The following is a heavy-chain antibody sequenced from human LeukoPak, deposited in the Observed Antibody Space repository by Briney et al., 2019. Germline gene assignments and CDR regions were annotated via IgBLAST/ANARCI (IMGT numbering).Heavy chain of an antibody. V-gene: IGHV3-23*01. J-gene: IGHJ4*02. D-gene: IGHD2-2*01. CDR3: AASLPNIVVVPATKGPFGY. CDR2: ISGSGDST. Sequence: GGSLRLSCAASGFTFNIYAMNWVRQAPGKGLEWVSVISGSGDSTYYADSVKGRFTISRDNSKNTLYLQMNSLRAEDTAVYYCAASLPNIVVVPATKGPFGYWGQGALVTVSS. CDR1: GFTFNIYA.